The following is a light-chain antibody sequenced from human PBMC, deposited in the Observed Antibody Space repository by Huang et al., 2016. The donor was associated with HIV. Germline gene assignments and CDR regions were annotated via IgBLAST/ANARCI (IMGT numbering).Light chain of an antibody. CDR1: QNINTW. CDR2: RAS. J-gene: IGKJ2*01. V-gene: IGKV1-5*03. CDR3: QQHNTYLYT. Sequence: DIQMTQSPSTLSASVGDRVTITCRASQNINTWLAWYQQKPGKAPDLLIYRASSLQVGVPSRFTGSGSGTEFTLTITSLQPDDLGTYYCQQHNTYLYTFGQETKLEI.